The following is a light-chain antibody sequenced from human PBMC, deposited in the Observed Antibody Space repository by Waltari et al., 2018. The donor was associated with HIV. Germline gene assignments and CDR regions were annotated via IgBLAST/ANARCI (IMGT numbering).Light chain of an antibody. J-gene: IGLJ2*01. CDR1: SSDVGDYNY. CDR2: EVT. CDR3: SSYTSSSTLV. V-gene: IGLV2-14*01. Sequence: QSALTQPASVSGSPGQSITISCPGTSSDVGDYNYVSWYQRHPGKAPKLVIYEVTYRPSGVSNRFSGSKSGNTASLTISGLQAEDEADYYCSSYTSSSTLVFGGGTKVTVL.